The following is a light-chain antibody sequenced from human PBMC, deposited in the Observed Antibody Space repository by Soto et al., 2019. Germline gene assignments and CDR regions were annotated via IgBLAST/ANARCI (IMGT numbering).Light chain of an antibody. V-gene: IGKV3-20*01. CDR1: QSVSSSY. Sequence: EIVLTQSPGTLSLSPGERATLSCRASQSVSSSYLAWYQQKPGQAPRLLIYGASSRATGIPDRFSGSGSGTDFTLTISRLEPEDFAVYYCQPYNNWPLTFGGGTKVEIK. CDR3: QPYNNWPLT. J-gene: IGKJ4*01. CDR2: GAS.